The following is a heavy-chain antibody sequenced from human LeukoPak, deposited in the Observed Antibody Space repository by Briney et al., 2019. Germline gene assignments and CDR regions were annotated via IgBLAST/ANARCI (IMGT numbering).Heavy chain of an antibody. CDR2: IIPIFGTA. Sequence: SVKVSCKASGGTFSSYAISWVRQAPGQGLEWMGGIIPIFGTANYAQKFQGRVTITADESTSTVYMELTSLRPEDTAVYYCARPRLGYFDSTGYNGGNFDLWGRGTLVIVSS. CDR3: ARPRLGYFDSTGYNGGNFDL. D-gene: IGHD3-22*01. J-gene: IGHJ2*01. V-gene: IGHV1-69*13. CDR1: GGTFSSYA.